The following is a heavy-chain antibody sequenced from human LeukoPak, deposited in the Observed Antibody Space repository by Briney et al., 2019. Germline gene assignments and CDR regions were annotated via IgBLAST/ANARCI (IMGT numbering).Heavy chain of an antibody. D-gene: IGHD2-15*01. CDR2: ISSSGST. CDR3: AREGRSSTPGY. J-gene: IGHJ4*02. CDR1: GGSISSYY. Sequence: PSETLSLTCTASGGSISSYYWSWIRQPAGKGLEWIGRISSSGSTDYNPSLKSRVTMSVDTSKTHFYLKLSSVTAADTAVYYCAREGRSSTPGYWGQGTLVTVSS. V-gene: IGHV4-4*07.